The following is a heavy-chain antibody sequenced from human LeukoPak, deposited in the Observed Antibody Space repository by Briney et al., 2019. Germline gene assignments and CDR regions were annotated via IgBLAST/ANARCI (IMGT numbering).Heavy chain of an antibody. CDR1: GGSISSYY. CDR2: IYTSGST. CDR3: ARERSSWGYYYYYYMDV. V-gene: IGHV4-4*07. J-gene: IGHJ6*03. D-gene: IGHD6-13*01. Sequence: SETLSLTCTVSGGSISSYYWSWIRQPAGKGLEWIGRIYTSGSTNYNPSLKSRVTMSVDTSKNQSSLKLSSVTAADTAVYYCARERSSWGYYYYYYMDVWGKGTTVTVSS.